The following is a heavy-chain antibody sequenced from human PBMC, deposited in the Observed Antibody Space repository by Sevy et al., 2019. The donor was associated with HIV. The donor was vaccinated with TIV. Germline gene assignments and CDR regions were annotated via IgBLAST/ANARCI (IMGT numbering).Heavy chain of an antibody. V-gene: IGHV4-30-2*01. CDR2: IYHSGST. CDR3: ARAYYDSRGYYYDY. Sequence: SESLSLTCAVSGGSISSGGYSWSWIRQPPGKGLEWIGYIYHSGSTYYNPSLKSRVTISVDRSKNQFSLKLSSVTAADTAVYYCARAYYDSRGYYYDYWGQGTLVTVSS. D-gene: IGHD3-22*01. J-gene: IGHJ4*02. CDR1: GGSISSGGYS.